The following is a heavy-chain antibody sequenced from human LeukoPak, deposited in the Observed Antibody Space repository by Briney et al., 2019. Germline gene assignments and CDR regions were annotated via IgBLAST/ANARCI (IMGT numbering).Heavy chain of an antibody. CDR1: GYTFTSYY. Sequence: GASVKVSCKASGYTFTSYYMHWVRQAPGQGLEWMGIINPSGGSTSYAQKFQGRVTMTRDTSTSTAYMELSSLRSEDTAVYYCARAPSGWYSWFDPWGQGTLVTVSS. D-gene: IGHD6-19*01. J-gene: IGHJ5*02. CDR3: ARAPSGWYSWFDP. V-gene: IGHV1-46*01. CDR2: INPSGGST.